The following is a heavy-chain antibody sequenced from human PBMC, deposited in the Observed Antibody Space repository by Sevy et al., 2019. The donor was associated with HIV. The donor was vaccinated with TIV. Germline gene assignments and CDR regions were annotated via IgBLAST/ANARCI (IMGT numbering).Heavy chain of an antibody. J-gene: IGHJ4*02. CDR1: GFTFSSYG. D-gene: IGHD3-22*01. CDR2: IWYDGSNK. Sequence: GGSLRLSCAASGFTFSSYGMHWDRQAPGKGLEWVAVIWYDGSNKYYAYSVKGRFTISRDNSKNTLYLQMNSLRAEDTAVYYCARAGIVVANPYFDYWGQGTLVTVSS. CDR3: ARAGIVVANPYFDY. V-gene: IGHV3-33*01.